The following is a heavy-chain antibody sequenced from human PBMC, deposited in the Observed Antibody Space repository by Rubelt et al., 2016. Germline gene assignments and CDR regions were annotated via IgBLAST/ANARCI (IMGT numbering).Heavy chain of an antibody. V-gene: IGHV4-39*01. CDR1: GGSISSSSYY. CDR2: FYYSGST. D-gene: IGHD3-22*01. CDR3: ASGYGSSGYYYPDRKENWFDP. J-gene: IGHJ5*02. Sequence: QLQLQESGPGLAKPSETLSLTCTVSGGSISSSSYYWGWIRQPPGQGLVWIGRFYYSGSTYYNPSLKIRCTISAEPSKNQYPLKLSAVTAADTAVYYCASGYGSSGYYYPDRKENWFDPWGQGTLVTVSS.